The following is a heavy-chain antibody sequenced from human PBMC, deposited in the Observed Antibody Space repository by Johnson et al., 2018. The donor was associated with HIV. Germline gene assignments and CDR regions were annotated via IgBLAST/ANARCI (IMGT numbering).Heavy chain of an antibody. V-gene: IGHV3-30*02. J-gene: IGHJ3*02. CDR3: AIDMVRGVTAGGAFDI. Sequence: QMQLVESGGGVVQPGGSLRLSCAASGFTFSSYGMHWVRQAPGKGLEWVAFIRYDGSYKYYVDSVKGRFIISRDNSKNTLYLQINSLRGEDTAVYYCAIDMVRGVTAGGAFDIWGQGTMVTVSS. CDR1: GFTFSSYG. CDR2: IRYDGSYK. D-gene: IGHD3-10*01.